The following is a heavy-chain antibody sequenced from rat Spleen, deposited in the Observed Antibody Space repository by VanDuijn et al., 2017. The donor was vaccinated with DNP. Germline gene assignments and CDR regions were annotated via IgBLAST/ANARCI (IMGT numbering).Heavy chain of an antibody. D-gene: IGHD1-10*01. Sequence: QVQLRQSGAEPAKPGSSVKISCKASGYTFTSYAMHWIKQTTGQALEWTGYIAPGSGGTKYNEKFKGKATLTVDKSSSTAYMQLSSLTPVDTAVYYCARGGYNNYWYFDFWGPGTMVTVSS. CDR3: ARGGYNNYWYFDF. V-gene: IGHV1-57*01. CDR2: IAPGSGGT. CDR1: GYTFTSYA. J-gene: IGHJ1*01.